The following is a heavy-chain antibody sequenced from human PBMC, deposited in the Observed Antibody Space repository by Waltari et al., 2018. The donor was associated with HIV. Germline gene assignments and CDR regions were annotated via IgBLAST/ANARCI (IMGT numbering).Heavy chain of an antibody. CDR2: IIPAIGIA. V-gene: IGHV1-69*04. CDR1: GDTLSNYA. CDR3: ALGRINDIRSGRENLGGFDP. D-gene: IGHD3-3*01. J-gene: IGHJ5*02. Sequence: VQVVQAGAGVKKPGSWVKVSCQDSGDTLSNYAVSWVRQAPGQGREWMVRIIPAIGIAMHTDKFHDRVTINADNATNSAYMELGGLRSEYTALYFCALGRINDIRSGRENLGGFDPWGPGTLVSVSS.